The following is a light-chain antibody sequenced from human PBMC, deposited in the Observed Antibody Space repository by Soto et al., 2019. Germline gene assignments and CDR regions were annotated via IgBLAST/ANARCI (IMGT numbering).Light chain of an antibody. CDR3: QQYETFSGT. Sequence: IQLTQSPSSLSASVGDRVTITCRASQGISNYLAWYQQKPGKAPKLLIYGASTLQSGVPSRFGGSGSGTKFTLTIASLQPNDFATYYCQQYETFSGTFGPGTKVDIK. J-gene: IGKJ1*01. CDR1: QGISNY. V-gene: IGKV1-9*01. CDR2: GAS.